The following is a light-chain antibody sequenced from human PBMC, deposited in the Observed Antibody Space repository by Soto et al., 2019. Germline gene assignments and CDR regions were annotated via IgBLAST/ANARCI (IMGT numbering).Light chain of an antibody. J-gene: IGKJ5*01. Sequence: EIVLRQSPGTLSLSQGQRATLSCRASQRLSASDIAWYQQKPGQAPKFLIYGVSSRATGIPDRFSGSGSGTDFTLTISRLEPEDFAVYHCHQYGSSLLITFGQGTRLEI. CDR2: GVS. CDR1: QRLSASD. CDR3: HQYGSSLLIT. V-gene: IGKV3-20*01.